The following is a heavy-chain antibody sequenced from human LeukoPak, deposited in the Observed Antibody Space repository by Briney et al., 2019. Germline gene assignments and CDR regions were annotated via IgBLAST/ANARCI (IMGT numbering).Heavy chain of an antibody. V-gene: IGHV3-30*18. D-gene: IGHD6-6*01. CDR2: ISYDGSNK. Sequence: GGSLRLSCAASGFTFSSYGMHWVRQAPGKGLEWVAVISYDGSNKYYADSVKGRFTISRDNSKNTLYLQMNSLRAEDTAVYYCAKGKYSSSYGLDYWGQGTLVTVSS. CDR1: GFTFSSYG. J-gene: IGHJ4*02. CDR3: AKGKYSSSYGLDY.